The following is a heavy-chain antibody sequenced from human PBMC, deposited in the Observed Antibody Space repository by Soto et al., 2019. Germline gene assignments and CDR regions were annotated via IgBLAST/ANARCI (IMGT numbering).Heavy chain of an antibody. D-gene: IGHD2-15*01. J-gene: IGHJ6*03. V-gene: IGHV3-74*01. CDR2: INSDGSST. CDR1: GFTFSSYW. Sequence: EVQLVESGGGLVQPGGSLRLSCAASGFTFSSYWMHWVRQAPGKGLVWVSRINSDGSSTSYADSVKGRFTISRDNAKNTLYLQMNSRRAEDTAVYYCANQVGGYCSGGSCSYYYYMDVWGKGTTVTVSS. CDR3: ANQVGGYCSGGSCSYYYYMDV.